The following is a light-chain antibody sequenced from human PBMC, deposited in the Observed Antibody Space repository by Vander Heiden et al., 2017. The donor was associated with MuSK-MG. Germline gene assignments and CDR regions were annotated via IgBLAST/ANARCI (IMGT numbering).Light chain of an antibody. V-gene: IGKV4-1*01. J-gene: IGKJ4*01. CDR3: QKYYTIPLT. Sequence: DIVMTQSPDSLIVSLAERATINCKSSQSVLYNSNNKNYLAWYQLKPGQPPKLLIYWASTRESGVPDRFSGSGSGSDFTLTISNLQAEDVTVYYCQKYYTIPLTFGGGTKVDIK. CDR2: WAS. CDR1: QSVLYNSNNKNY.